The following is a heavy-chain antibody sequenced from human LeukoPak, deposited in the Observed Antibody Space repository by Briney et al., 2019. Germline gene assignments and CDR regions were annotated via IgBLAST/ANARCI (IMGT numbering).Heavy chain of an antibody. CDR3: ARVLSEFGEFYRQDWFDP. CDR1: GFTFSSYS. D-gene: IGHD3-10*01. V-gene: IGHV3-21*04. Sequence: KPGGSLRLSCAASGFTFSSYSMNWVRQAPGKGLEWVSSISSSSSYIYYADSVKGRFTISRDNAKNSLYLQINSLRVEDTAVYYCARVLSEFGEFYRQDWFDPWGQGTLVIVSS. CDR2: ISSSSSYI. J-gene: IGHJ5*02.